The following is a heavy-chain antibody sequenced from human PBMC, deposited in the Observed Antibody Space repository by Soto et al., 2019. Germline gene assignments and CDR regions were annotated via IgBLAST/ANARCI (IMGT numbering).Heavy chain of an antibody. CDR1: GGSISSYY. Sequence: SETLSLTCTVSGGSISSYYWSWIRQPPGKGLEWIGYIYYSGSTNYNPSLKSRVTISVDTSKNQFSLKLSSVTAADTAVYYCARVRGTATTFHFDYWGQGTLVTVSS. CDR3: ARVRGTATTFHFDY. J-gene: IGHJ4*02. CDR2: IYYSGST. V-gene: IGHV4-59*01. D-gene: IGHD1-26*01.